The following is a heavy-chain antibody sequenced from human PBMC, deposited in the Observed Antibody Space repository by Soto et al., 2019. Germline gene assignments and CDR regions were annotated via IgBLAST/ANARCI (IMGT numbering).Heavy chain of an antibody. Sequence: EVQLVESGGGLVQLGGSLRLSCEASGFTFCTYWMHWVRQAPGKGLVWVSRIKSDGSGTYYADSVEGRFTISRDNDQNTLYLQMNSLRAEDTAVYYCVRGDGDYHDGNGYLGRHWGQGTLVTVSS. CDR2: IKSDGSGT. J-gene: IGHJ4*02. CDR1: GFTFCTYW. D-gene: IGHD3-22*01. CDR3: VRGDGDYHDGNGYLGRH. V-gene: IGHV3-74*01.